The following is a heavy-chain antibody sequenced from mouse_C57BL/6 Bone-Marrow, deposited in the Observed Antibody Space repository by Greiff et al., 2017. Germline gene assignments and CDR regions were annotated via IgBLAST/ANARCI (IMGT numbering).Heavy chain of an antibody. V-gene: IGHV1-15*01. D-gene: IGHD2-2*01. J-gene: IGHJ4*01. CDR3: TREREWLRRGGYYAMDY. CDR1: GYTFTDYE. Sequence: LVESGAELVRPGASVTLSCKASGYTFTDYEMHWVKQTPVHGLEWIGAIDPETGGTAYTQKFKGKAILTADKSSSTAYMELRSLTSEDSAVYYCTREREWLRRGGYYAMDYWGQGTSVTVSS. CDR2: IDPETGGT.